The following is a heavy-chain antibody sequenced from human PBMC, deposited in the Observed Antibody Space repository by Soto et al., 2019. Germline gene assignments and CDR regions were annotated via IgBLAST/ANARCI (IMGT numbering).Heavy chain of an antibody. CDR2: IYYSGST. V-gene: IGHV4-39*07. CDR3: ARQTYYYGSGSYYPWFDP. D-gene: IGHD3-10*01. CDR1: GGSISSSSYY. J-gene: IGHJ5*02. Sequence: SETLSLTCTVSGGSISSSSYYWGWIRQPPGKGLEWIGSIYYSGSTYYNPSLKSRVTISVDTSKNQFSLKLSSVTAADTAVYYCARQTYYYGSGSYYPWFDPWGQGTLVTVSS.